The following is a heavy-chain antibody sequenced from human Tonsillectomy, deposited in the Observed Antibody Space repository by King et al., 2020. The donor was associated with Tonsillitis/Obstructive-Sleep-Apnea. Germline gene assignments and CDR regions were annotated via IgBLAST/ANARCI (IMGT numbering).Heavy chain of an antibody. J-gene: IGHJ6*03. CDR3: ARTAVVPAATYYYMDV. Sequence: QLQESGPGLVKPSETLSLTCTVSGVSISSSSYYWGWIRQPPGKGLEWIGSIYYSGSTYYNPSLKSRVTISVDTSKNQFSLKLSSVTAADTAVYYCARTAVVPAATYYYMDVWGKGTTVTVSS. D-gene: IGHD2-2*01. CDR2: IYYSGST. V-gene: IGHV4-39*01. CDR1: GVSISSSSYY.